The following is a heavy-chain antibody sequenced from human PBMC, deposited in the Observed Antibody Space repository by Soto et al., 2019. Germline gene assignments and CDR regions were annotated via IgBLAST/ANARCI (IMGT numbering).Heavy chain of an antibody. CDR1: XXXXXXXX. CDR2: XXGSGGRT. Sequence: GGSLXLSXXXSXXXXXXXXXXXXXQAPGXGLEWVXXXXGSGGRTEHADSVKGRFTISRENSKNTLYVQMKSLRAEDTAVYYCAKDRRYCSSTTCREFMDVWGKGTTVTVSS. V-gene: IGHV3-23*01. J-gene: IGHJ6*04. D-gene: IGHD2-2*01. CDR3: AKDRRYCSSTTCREFMDV.